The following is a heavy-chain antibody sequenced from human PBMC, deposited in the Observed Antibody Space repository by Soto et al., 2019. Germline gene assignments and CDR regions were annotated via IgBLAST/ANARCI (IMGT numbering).Heavy chain of an antibody. CDR2: ISYDGSNK. J-gene: IGHJ6*02. Sequence: GGSLRLSYAASGFTFSSYGMHWVRQAPGKGLEWVAVISYDGSNKYYADSVKGRFTISRDNSKNTLYLQMNSLRAEDTAVYYCAKAKNDFWSGYYPPSRFSGMDVWGQGTTVTVSS. CDR1: GFTFSSYG. CDR3: AKAKNDFWSGYYPPSRFSGMDV. V-gene: IGHV3-30*18. D-gene: IGHD3-3*01.